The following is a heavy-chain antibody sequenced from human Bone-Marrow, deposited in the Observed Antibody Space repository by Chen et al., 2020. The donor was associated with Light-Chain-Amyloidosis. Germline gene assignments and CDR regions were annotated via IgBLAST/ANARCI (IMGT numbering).Heavy chain of an antibody. Sequence: QVQLQQWGAGLLKPSETLSLTCAVYGGSFSGYYWSWIRQPPGKGLEWIGEINHSGSTNYNPSLMSLVTISVGTSRNQFSLKLSAVTAADTSVYYCARGRCCGVSFYTYYYYGMDVWGQGTTVTVSS. CDR2: INHSGST. CDR3: ARGRCCGVSFYTYYYYGMDV. V-gene: IGHV4-34*01. J-gene: IGHJ6*02. CDR1: GGSFSGYY. D-gene: IGHD2-15*01.